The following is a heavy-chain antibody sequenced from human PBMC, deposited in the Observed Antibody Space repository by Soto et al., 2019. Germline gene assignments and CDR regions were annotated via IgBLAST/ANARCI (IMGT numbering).Heavy chain of an antibody. CDR2: ISGSGGSGRG. CDR1: GFSFRKYA. D-gene: IGHD4-4*01. CDR3: AKDLDDYSSAIDF. Sequence: PGGSLRLSCVGSGFSFRKYAMNWVRQAPGKGLEWVSGISGSGGSGRGFYADPVKGRFTISRDNSKNTLYLEMNSLRAEDTAVYYCAKDLDDYSSAIDFWGQGTLVPVSS. V-gene: IGHV3-23*01. J-gene: IGHJ4*02.